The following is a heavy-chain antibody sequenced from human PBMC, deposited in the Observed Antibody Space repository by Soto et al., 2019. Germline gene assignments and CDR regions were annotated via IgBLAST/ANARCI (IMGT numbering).Heavy chain of an antibody. CDR3: AKVQQLVRYYYYGMDV. J-gene: IGHJ6*02. D-gene: IGHD6-6*01. Sequence: EVQLLESGGGLVQPGGSLRLSCAASGFTFSSYAMSWVRQAPGKGLEWVSAISGSGGSTYYADSVKGRFTISRDNSKNTLYLQMNSLRAEDTAVYYCAKVQQLVRYYYYGMDVWGQGTTVTVSS. CDR1: GFTFSSYA. V-gene: IGHV3-23*01. CDR2: ISGSGGST.